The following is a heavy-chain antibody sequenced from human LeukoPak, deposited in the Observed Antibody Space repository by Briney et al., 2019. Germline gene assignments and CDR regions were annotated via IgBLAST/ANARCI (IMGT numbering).Heavy chain of an antibody. CDR2: IHHAGST. V-gene: IGHV4-38-2*02. CDR3: ARGLYYFDY. Sequence: SETLSLTCTVSDYYISSGHYWGWIRQPPGKGLEWIANIHHAGSTYYNPSLKSRVTISVDTSKNQFSLKLSSVTAADTAVYYCARGLYYFDYWGQGTLVTVSS. J-gene: IGHJ4*02. CDR1: DYYISSGHY.